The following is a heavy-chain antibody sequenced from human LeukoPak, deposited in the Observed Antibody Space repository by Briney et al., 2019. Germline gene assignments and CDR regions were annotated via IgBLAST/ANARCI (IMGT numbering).Heavy chain of an antibody. CDR2: ISTAGNLI. Sequence: PGGSLRLSCVASAFTFKTYTLNWVRQTPGKWLEWVSYISTAGNLINYADSVRGRFTISRDNAKNSLYLYMNSLTPEDTAVYYCARTVEGHFDFRGQGTLVTVSS. CDR3: ARTVEGHFDF. V-gene: IGHV3-21*01. D-gene: IGHD5-24*01. J-gene: IGHJ4*02. CDR1: AFTFKTYT.